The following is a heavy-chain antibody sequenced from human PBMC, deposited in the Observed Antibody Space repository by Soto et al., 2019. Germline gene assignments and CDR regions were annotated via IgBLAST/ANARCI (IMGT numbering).Heavy chain of an antibody. J-gene: IGHJ6*02. D-gene: IGHD6-13*01. V-gene: IGHV3-30-3*01. Sequence: PGGSLILSCAASGFTFRSYSMRWVRQAPGKGLEWVTVISYDGSNIYYADSVKGRFSISRDNSKNTLYVHMNSLRPDDTAVYYCARGSAAGIYFYGMDVWGQGTTVTVSS. CDR2: ISYDGSNI. CDR1: GFTFRSYS. CDR3: ARGSAAGIYFYGMDV.